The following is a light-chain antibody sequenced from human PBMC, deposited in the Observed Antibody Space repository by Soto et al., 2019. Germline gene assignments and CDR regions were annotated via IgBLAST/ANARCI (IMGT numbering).Light chain of an antibody. CDR3: QQYDNWPRT. Sequence: EIVMTQSPATLSASPGERATLSGRARQSVSSNLAWYQQKPGQAPRLLIYGASTRATGIPARFSGSGSGTEFTLTISSLQSEDCAVYYCQQYDNWPRTFGQGTKVDIK. J-gene: IGKJ1*01. CDR2: GAS. CDR1: QSVSSN. V-gene: IGKV3-15*01.